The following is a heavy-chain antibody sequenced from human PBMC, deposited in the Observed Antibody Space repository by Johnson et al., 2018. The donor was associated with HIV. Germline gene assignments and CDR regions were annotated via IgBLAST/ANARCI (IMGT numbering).Heavy chain of an antibody. Sequence: VQLVESGGGVVQPGGSLRLSCAASGFTFNNAWMSWVRQAPGKGLEWVGRIKSKTDGGTTDYAAPVKGRFTISRDDSKNTLYLQMNSLKTEDTAVYYCTTTYSSSWYQRNAFDIWGQGTMVTVSS. CDR1: GFTFNNAW. CDR3: TTTYSSSWYQRNAFDI. J-gene: IGHJ3*02. D-gene: IGHD6-13*01. CDR2: IKSKTDGGTT. V-gene: IGHV3-15*01.